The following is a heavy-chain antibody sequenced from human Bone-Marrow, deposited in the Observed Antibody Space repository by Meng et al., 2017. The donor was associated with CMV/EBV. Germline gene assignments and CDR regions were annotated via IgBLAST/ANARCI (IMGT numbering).Heavy chain of an antibody. D-gene: IGHD3-22*01. CDR1: GGSISSGDYY. CDR2: IYYSGST. V-gene: IGHV4-30-4*08. Sequence: RQESGPLLVTPPQPLSLPCTVSGGSISSGDYYWSCIRQPPGKRLAWIGYIYYSGSTYYNPSLKSRVTISVDTSKNQFSLKLSSVTAADTAVYYCARDMGSSGYYGNNWFDPWGQGTLVTVSS. CDR3: ARDMGSSGYYGNNWFDP. J-gene: IGHJ5*02.